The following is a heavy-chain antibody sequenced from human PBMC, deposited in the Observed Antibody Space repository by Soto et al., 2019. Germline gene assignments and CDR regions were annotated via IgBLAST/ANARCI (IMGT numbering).Heavy chain of an antibody. V-gene: IGHV1-3*01. CDR1: GYTFTSYA. CDR3: ARDPGSYCSGGSCSYGMDV. Sequence: ASVKVSCKASGYTFTSYAMHWVRQAPGQRLEWMGWINAGNGNTKYSQKFQGRVTITRDTSASTAYMELRSLRSDDTAVYYCARDPGSYCSGGSCSYGMDVWGQGTTVTVSS. CDR2: INAGNGNT. D-gene: IGHD2-15*01. J-gene: IGHJ6*02.